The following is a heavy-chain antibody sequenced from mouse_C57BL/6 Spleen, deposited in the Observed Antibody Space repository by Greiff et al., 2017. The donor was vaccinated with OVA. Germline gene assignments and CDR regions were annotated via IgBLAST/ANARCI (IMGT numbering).Heavy chain of an antibody. CDR3: ARCSNYWYFDV. J-gene: IGHJ1*03. D-gene: IGHD1-1*01. CDR2: ISSGSSTI. CDR1: GFTFSDYG. V-gene: IGHV5-17*01. Sequence: EVMLVESGGGLVKPGGSLKLSCAASGFTFSDYGMHWVRQAPEKGLEWVAYISSGSSTIYYADTVKGRFTISRDNAKNTLFLQMTSLRSEDTAMYYCARCSNYWYFDVWGTGTTVTVSS.